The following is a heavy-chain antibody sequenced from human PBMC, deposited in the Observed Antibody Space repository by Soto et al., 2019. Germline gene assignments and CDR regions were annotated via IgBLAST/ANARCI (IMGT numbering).Heavy chain of an antibody. CDR2: IYYSGST. D-gene: IGHD6-6*01. V-gene: IGHV4-61*01. Sequence: QVQLQESGPGLVKPSETLSLTCTVSGGSVSSGSYYWSWIRQPPGKGLEWIGYIYYSGSTNYNPSLECRVTKSVDTSKNQFSLKLGSVTAADAAVYYCAREGYGGSSSPLDVWGQGTTVTVSS. CDR3: AREGYGGSSSPLDV. J-gene: IGHJ6*02. CDR1: GGSVSSGSYY.